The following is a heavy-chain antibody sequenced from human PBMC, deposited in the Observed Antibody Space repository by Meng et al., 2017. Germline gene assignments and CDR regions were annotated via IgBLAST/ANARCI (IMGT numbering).Heavy chain of an antibody. CDR2: IYTSGST. J-gene: IGHJ6*02. D-gene: IGHD2-2*01. V-gene: IGHV4-61*02. Sequence: LRLSCTVSGGSISSGSYYWSWIRQPAGKGLEWIGRIYTSGSTNYNPSLKSRVTISVDTSKNQFSLKLSSVTAADTAVYYCARAYCSSTSCYSDYYYYYGMDVWGQGTTVTVSS. CDR1: GGSISSGSYY. CDR3: ARAYCSSTSCYSDYYYYYGMDV.